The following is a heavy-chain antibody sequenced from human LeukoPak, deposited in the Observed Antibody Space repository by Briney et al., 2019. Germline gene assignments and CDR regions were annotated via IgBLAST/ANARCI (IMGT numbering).Heavy chain of an antibody. D-gene: IGHD3-10*01. CDR1: GFAFFDYA. Sequence: PGGSLRLSCAASGFAFFDYAMTWVRQAPGKGLEWVSALSGGGDKSCYADSVKGRFTISRDNSKNMLFLQMNSLRAEDTAVYFCAKDTRRGSVMKDGFEFWGHGTMVTVSP. CDR3: AKDTRRGSVMKDGFEF. CDR2: LSGGGDKS. J-gene: IGHJ3*01. V-gene: IGHV3-23*01.